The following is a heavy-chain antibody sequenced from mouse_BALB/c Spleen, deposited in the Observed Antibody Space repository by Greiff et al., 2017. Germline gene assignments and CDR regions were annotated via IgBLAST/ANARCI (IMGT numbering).Heavy chain of an antibody. J-gene: IGHJ2*01. CDR3: ARGDYYGSLDY. V-gene: IGHV1S135*01. Sequence: EVQLKESGPELMKPGASVKISCKASGYSFTSYYMHWVKQSHGKSLEWIGYIDPFNGGTSYNQKFKGKATLTVDKSSSTAYMHLSSLTSEDSAVYYCARGDYYGSLDYWGQGTTLTVSS. CDR1: GYSFTSYY. CDR2: IDPFNGGT. D-gene: IGHD1-1*01.